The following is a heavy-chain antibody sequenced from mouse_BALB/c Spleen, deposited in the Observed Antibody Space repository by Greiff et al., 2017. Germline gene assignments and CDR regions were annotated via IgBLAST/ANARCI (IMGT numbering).Heavy chain of an antibody. V-gene: IGHV5-6-3*01. Sequence: DVKLQESGGGLVQPGGSLKLSCAASGFTFSSYGMSWVRQTPDKRLELVATINSNGGSTYYPDSVKGRFTISRDNAKNTLYLQMSSLKSEDTAMYYCARGGSTMITPRYFDVWGAGTTVTVSS. CDR2: INSNGGST. CDR3: ARGGSTMITPRYFDV. D-gene: IGHD2-4*01. CDR1: GFTFSSYG. J-gene: IGHJ1*01.